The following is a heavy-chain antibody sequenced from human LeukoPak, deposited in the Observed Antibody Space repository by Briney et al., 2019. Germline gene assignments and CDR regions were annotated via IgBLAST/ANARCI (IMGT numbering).Heavy chain of an antibody. CDR3: ARENYGSGPFDY. CDR2: IYHSGST. V-gene: IGHV4-38-2*01. Sequence: PSEPLSLTCAVSGYSITSGYYWGWIRQPPGKGLEWIGSIYHSGSTYYNPSLKSRVTISVDTSRNQFSLKLSSVTAADTAVYYCARENYGSGPFDYWGQGTLVTVSS. J-gene: IGHJ4*02. CDR1: GYSITSGYY. D-gene: IGHD3-10*01.